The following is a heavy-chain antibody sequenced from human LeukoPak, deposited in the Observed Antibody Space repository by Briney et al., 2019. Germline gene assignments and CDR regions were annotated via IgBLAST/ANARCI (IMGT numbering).Heavy chain of an antibody. J-gene: IGHJ6*03. CDR2: ISGSGGST. CDR3: AKFAGYCSSTSCFRRGTYYYYYMDV. D-gene: IGHD2-2*01. V-gene: IGHV3-23*01. CDR1: GFTFSSYG. Sequence: PGGTLRLSCAASGFTFSSYGMSWVRQAPGKGLEWVSAISGSGGSTYYADSVKGRFTISRDNSKNTLYLQMNSLRAEDTAVYYCAKFAGYCSSTSCFRRGTYYYYYMDVWGKGTTVTISS.